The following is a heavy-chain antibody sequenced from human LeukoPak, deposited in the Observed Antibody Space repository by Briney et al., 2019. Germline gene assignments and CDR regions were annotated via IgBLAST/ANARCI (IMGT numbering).Heavy chain of an antibody. CDR1: GGSISSSNW. CDR2: IYHSGST. V-gene: IGHV4-4*02. J-gene: IGHJ4*02. CDR3: ARTAKYYYGSETYYFFDY. Sequence: SGTLSLTCAVSGGSISSSNWWSWVRQPPGKGLEWIGEIYHSGSTNYNPSLKSRVTISVDKSKNQFSLKLTSVTPADTAVYYCARTAKYYYGSETYYFFDYWGQGTLVTVSS. D-gene: IGHD3-10*01.